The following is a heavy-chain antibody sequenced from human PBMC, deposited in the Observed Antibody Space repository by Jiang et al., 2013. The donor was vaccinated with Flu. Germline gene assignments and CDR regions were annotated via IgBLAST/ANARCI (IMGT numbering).Heavy chain of an antibody. Sequence: ISGGGGSTYYADSVKGRFTMSRDNSKNTLYLQMNSLRAEDTAVYYCAKRTVGSTYYFEYWGQGTLVTVSS. D-gene: IGHD1-26*01. CDR3: AKRTVGSTYYFEY. V-gene: IGHV3-23*01. CDR2: ISGGGGST. J-gene: IGHJ4*02.